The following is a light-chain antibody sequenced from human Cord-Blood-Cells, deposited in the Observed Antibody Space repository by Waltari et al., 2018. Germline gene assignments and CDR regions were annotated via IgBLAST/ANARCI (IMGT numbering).Light chain of an antibody. CDR1: ALPKQY. V-gene: IGLV3-25*02. Sequence: SYELTQPPSVSVSPGQTARITCSGDALPKQYAYWYQRKPGQAPVLVIYKDSERPSGIPERYSGSSTGTTVTLTISGFQAEDEADYYCQSADSSGTYVVFGGVTKLTVL. CDR3: QSADSSGTYVV. J-gene: IGLJ2*01. CDR2: KDS.